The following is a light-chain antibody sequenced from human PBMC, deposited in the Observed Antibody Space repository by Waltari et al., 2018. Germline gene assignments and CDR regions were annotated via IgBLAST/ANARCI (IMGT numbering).Light chain of an antibody. Sequence: EVVLTQSLGTLSFSPGESATLSRRDTPGVRYNFLGWYQKKPGQAPRLLIFGAANCATGIPDRFSGSGSGTDSPLPISRLGPEDFAVYYCQQYSTPPRPFGQGTKVDIK. CDR2: GAA. J-gene: IGKJ1*01. V-gene: IGKV3-20*01. CDR3: QQYSTPPRP. CDR1: PGVRYNF.